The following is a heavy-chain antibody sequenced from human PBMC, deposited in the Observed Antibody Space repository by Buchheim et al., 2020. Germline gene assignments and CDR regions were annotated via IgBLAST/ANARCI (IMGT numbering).Heavy chain of an antibody. CDR1: GGSISSTGHY. CDR3: ARAPSSVYYCMDY. J-gene: IGHJ4*02. V-gene: IGHV4-31*03. CDR2: IHYSGST. Sequence: QVQLQESGPGLVKPSETLSPTCNVSGGSISSTGHYWTWIRQHPGKGLEWIGYIHYSGSTYYNPSLESRLTISVDTSKNQFSLNLTSVTAADTAVYYCARAPSSVYYCMDYWGQGTL. D-gene: IGHD3-22*01.